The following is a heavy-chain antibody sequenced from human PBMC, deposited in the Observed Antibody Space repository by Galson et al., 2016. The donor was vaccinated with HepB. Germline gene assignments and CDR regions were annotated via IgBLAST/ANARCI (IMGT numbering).Heavy chain of an antibody. Sequence: SETLSLTCSVSGDSFSNHYWSWIRLPPGKGLEWLGHVYYSGSTSYNPSLKSRVTMSIDSSKKQFSVRLTSLSAADTAVYYCARLKRLKRPETTGYWYYGLDVWGQGTTVIVSS. V-gene: IGHV4-59*11. J-gene: IGHJ6*02. CDR1: GDSFSNHY. CDR3: ARLKRLKRPETTGYWYYGLDV. CDR2: VYYSGST. D-gene: IGHD2-8*02.